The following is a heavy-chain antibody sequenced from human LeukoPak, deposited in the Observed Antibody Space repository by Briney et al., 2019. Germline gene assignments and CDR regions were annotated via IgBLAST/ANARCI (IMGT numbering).Heavy chain of an antibody. Sequence: PGRSLRLSCAASSFTFSNYGMHWVRQAPGKGPEWVAVIWFDGTSKYYADSVKGRFTISRDNSKNTLYLQMNSLRAEDTAVYYCAKEYYDFWSGYQEKYYFDYWGQGTLVTVSS. V-gene: IGHV3-33*06. CDR2: IWFDGTSK. J-gene: IGHJ4*02. CDR3: AKEYYDFWSGYQEKYYFDY. CDR1: SFTFSNYG. D-gene: IGHD3-3*01.